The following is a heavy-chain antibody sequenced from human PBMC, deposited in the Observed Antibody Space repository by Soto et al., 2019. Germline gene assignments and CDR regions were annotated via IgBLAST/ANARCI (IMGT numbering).Heavy chain of an antibody. Sequence: MQLVESGGDLVQPGGSLKLSCVGSGYTFSDHYMDWVRQAAGKGLEWVGRIRNRGGGYITQYAGSVRGRFTVSRDDSKDSLYLQMNSLKIEDTAVYYCSLAAYGDGFDIWGQGTVVRVSS. V-gene: IGHV3-72*01. CDR2: IRNRGGGYIT. J-gene: IGHJ3*02. D-gene: IGHD4-17*01. CDR1: GYTFSDHY. CDR3: SLAAYGDGFDI.